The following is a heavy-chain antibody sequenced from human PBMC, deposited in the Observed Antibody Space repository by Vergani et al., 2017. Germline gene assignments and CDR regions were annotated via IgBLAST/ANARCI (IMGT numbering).Heavy chain of an antibody. V-gene: IGHV3-7*01. CDR3: AKTRQWELDAFDI. CDR2: IKQDGSEK. Sequence: EVQLVESGGGLVQPGGSLRLSCAASGFTFSSYWMSWVRQAPGKGLEWVANIKQDGSEKYYVDSVKGRFTISRDNAKNSLYLQMNSLRAEDTAVYYCAKTRQWELDAFDIWGQGTMVTVSS. J-gene: IGHJ3*02. CDR1: GFTFSSYW. D-gene: IGHD1-26*01.